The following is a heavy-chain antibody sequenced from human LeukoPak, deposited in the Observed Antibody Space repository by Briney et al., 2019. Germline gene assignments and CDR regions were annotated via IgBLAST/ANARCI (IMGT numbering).Heavy chain of an antibody. CDR1: GGSISSDTSH. D-gene: IGHD3-10*01. Sequence: SETLSLTCTVSGGSISSDTSHWGWIRQPPGKGLEWIGRIYTSGSTNYNPSLKSRVTMSVDTSKNQFSLKLSSVTAADTAVYYCARDQYYYGSGSYHYFDYWGQGTLVTVSS. CDR3: ARDQYYYGSGSYHYFDY. J-gene: IGHJ4*02. CDR2: IYTSGST. V-gene: IGHV4-61*02.